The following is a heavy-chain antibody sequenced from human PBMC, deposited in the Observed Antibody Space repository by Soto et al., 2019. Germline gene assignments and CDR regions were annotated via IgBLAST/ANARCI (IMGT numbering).Heavy chain of an antibody. V-gene: IGHV3-9*01. Sequence: EVHLMESGGGWVQPGRSLRLSCAASGFTFDNYAMHWVRQAPGKGLEWVSGISWNSGNIGYADSVKGRFTIARDNAKTSLYLEMNSLRAEDTALYYCAKSPKIFGLATTRSGPLDSWGQGALVTVSS. D-gene: IGHD3-3*01. CDR2: ISWNSGNI. J-gene: IGHJ4*02. CDR3: AKSPKIFGLATTRSGPLDS. CDR1: GFTFDNYA.